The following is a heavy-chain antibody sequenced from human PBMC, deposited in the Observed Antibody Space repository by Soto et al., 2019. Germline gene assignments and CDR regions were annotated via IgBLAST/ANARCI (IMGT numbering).Heavy chain of an antibody. J-gene: IGHJ3*02. CDR3: ARDWMVRGGDAFDI. CDR2: IWYDGSNK. CDR1: GFTFSSYG. V-gene: IGHV3-33*01. D-gene: IGHD3-10*01. Sequence: QVQLVESGGGVVQPGRSMRLSCAASGFTFSSYGKHWVRQAPGKGLEWVAVIWYDGSNKYYADSVKGRFTISRDNSKNTLYLQMNSLRAEDTAVYYCARDWMVRGGDAFDIWGQGTMVTVSS.